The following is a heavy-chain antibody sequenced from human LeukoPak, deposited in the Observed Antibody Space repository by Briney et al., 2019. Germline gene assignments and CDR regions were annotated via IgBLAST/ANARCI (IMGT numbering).Heavy chain of an antibody. V-gene: IGHV3-23*01. D-gene: IGHD6-19*01. J-gene: IGHJ5*01. Sequence: GGSLRLSCAASGFTFSDYGMHWVRQAPGKGPEWVSAISDSGGHTYYADSVKGRFTISRDNSRNTLYLQINSLRADDTAIYYCANFERTVAGPYNWFDSWGQGTLVTVS. CDR1: GFTFSDYG. CDR3: ANFERTVAGPYNWFDS. CDR2: ISDSGGHT.